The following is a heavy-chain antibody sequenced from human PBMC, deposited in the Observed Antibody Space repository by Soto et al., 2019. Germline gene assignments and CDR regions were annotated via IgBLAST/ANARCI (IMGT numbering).Heavy chain of an antibody. V-gene: IGHV3-23*01. CDR1: GFTFSSYA. CDR2: ISGSGGST. CDR3: ATALLRTRGFDY. Sequence: GGSLRLSCAASGFTFSSYAMSWVRQAPGKGLEWVSAISGSGGSTYYADSVKGRFTISRDNSKNTLYLQMNSLRAEDTAVYYCATALLRTRGFDYWGQGTLVTVSS. D-gene: IGHD5-12*01. J-gene: IGHJ4*02.